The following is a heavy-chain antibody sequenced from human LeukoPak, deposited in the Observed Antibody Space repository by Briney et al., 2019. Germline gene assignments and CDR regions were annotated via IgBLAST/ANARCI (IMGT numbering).Heavy chain of an antibody. Sequence: GGSLRLSCAASGFTFDDYGMSWVRQAPGKGLEWVSGINWNGGSTGYADSVKGRFTISRDNAKNSLYLQMNSLRAEDTAVYYCAGVRIVGATEYYFDYWGQGTLVTVSS. CDR3: AGVRIVGATEYYFDY. CDR1: GFTFDDYG. CDR2: INWNGGST. J-gene: IGHJ4*02. D-gene: IGHD1-26*01. V-gene: IGHV3-20*04.